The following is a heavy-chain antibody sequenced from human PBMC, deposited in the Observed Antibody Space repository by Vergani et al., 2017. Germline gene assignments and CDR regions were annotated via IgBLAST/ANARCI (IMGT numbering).Heavy chain of an antibody. CDR2: ISGSGGST. CDR3: AKALYYDSSGHSLDY. V-gene: IGHV3-23*01. CDR1: GFTFSSYA. Sequence: EVQLLESGGGLVQPGGSLRLSWAASGFTFSSYAMSWVRQAPGKGLEWVSAISGSGGSTYYADSVKGRFTISRDNSKNTLYLQMNSLRAEDTAVYYCAKALYYDSSGHSLDYWGQGTLVTVSS. J-gene: IGHJ4*02. D-gene: IGHD3-22*01.